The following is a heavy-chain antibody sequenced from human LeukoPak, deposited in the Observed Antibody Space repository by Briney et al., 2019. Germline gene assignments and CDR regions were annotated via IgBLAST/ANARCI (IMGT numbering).Heavy chain of an antibody. Sequence: PGGSLRLSCAASGFTLSSYWMHWVRQAPGKGLVWVSRINSDGSSTSYADPVKGRFTISRDNAKNTLYLQMNSLRAEDTAVYYCARGWGQRITIFGVVTDAFDIWGQGTMVTVSS. CDR1: GFTLSSYW. CDR2: INSDGSST. D-gene: IGHD3-3*01. CDR3: ARGWGQRITIFGVVTDAFDI. V-gene: IGHV3-74*01. J-gene: IGHJ3*02.